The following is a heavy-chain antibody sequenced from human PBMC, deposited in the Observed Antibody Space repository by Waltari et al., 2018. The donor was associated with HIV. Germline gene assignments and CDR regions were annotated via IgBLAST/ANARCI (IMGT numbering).Heavy chain of an antibody. J-gene: IGHJ4*02. CDR2: IKQDGSVK. Sequence: VQLVESGGGLVQPGGPLSLSCAACGSPFRTHGWSGVRQAPGKGLEWVANIKQDGSVKYYVDSVKCRFTISRDNDKNSVDLQMNSLRAEDTAVYYCARDGGRRGPFGYWGQGTLVTVSS. CDR3: ARDGGRRGPFGY. V-gene: IGHV3-7*01. D-gene: IGHD3-3*01. CDR1: GSPFRTHG.